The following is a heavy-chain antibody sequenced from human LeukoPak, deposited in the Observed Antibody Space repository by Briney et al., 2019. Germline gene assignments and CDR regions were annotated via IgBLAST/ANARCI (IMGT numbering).Heavy chain of an antibody. Sequence: GGSLRLSCAASGFIFNADAMHWVRQAPGKGLEWVAVISYDGSNKYYADSVKGRFTISRDNSKNTLYLQMNSLRAEDTAVYYCARAHYYDSSGYIDYYYGMDVWGQGTTVTVSS. J-gene: IGHJ6*02. CDR2: ISYDGSNK. CDR3: ARAHYYDSSGYIDYYYGMDV. V-gene: IGHV3-30-3*01. D-gene: IGHD3-22*01. CDR1: GFIFNADA.